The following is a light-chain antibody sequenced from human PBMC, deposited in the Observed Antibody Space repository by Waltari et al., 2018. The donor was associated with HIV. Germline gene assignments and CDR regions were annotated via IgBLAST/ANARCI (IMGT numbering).Light chain of an antibody. Sequence: QSVLTQPPSASGTPGQRGTVSCSGPNSNIRRNFVSWYQRPPGTAPKLLIYRNNQRPAGVPDRFSGSKSGTSASLAISGLRSEDEADYYCAAWDDTMNGWVFGGGTKLTVL. CDR3: AAWDDTMNGWV. J-gene: IGLJ3*02. CDR1: NSNIRRNF. CDR2: RNN. V-gene: IGLV1-47*01.